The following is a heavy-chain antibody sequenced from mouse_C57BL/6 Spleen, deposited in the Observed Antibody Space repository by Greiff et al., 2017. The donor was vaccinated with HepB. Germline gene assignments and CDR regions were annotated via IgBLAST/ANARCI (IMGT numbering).Heavy chain of an antibody. D-gene: IGHD2-1*01. J-gene: IGHJ4*01. Sequence: EVQLQQSGPELVKPGASVKIPCKASGYTFTDYNMDWVKQSHGKSLEWIGDINPNNGGTIYNQKFKGKATLTVDKSSSTAYMELRSLTSEDTAVYYCARTDYYGNSYAMDYWGQGTSVTVSS. CDR1: GYTFTDYN. V-gene: IGHV1-18*01. CDR3: ARTDYYGNSYAMDY. CDR2: INPNNGGT.